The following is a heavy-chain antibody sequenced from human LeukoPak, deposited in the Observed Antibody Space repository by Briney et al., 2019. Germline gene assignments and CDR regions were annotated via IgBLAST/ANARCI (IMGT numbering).Heavy chain of an antibody. CDR2: IYTSGST. CDR1: GGSISSYY. Sequence: SETLSLTCTVSGGSISSYYWSWIRQPPGKGLEWIGYIYTSGSTNYNPSLKSRVTISVDTSKNQFSLKLSSVTAANTAVYYCARQLWGDYWGQGTLVTVSS. CDR3: ARQLWGDY. D-gene: IGHD5-18*01. J-gene: IGHJ4*02. V-gene: IGHV4-4*09.